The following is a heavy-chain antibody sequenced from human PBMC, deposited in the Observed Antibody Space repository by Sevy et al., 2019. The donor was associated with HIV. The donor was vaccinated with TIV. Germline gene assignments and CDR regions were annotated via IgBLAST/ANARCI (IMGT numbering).Heavy chain of an antibody. Sequence: GGSLRLSCAASGFTFSSYSMNWVRQAPGKGLELVSSISSSSSYIYYADSVKGRFTISRDNAKNSLYLQMNSLRAEDTAVYYCARDSQRITMIVVVINYFDYWGQGTLVTVSS. CDR1: GFTFSSYS. CDR3: ARDSQRITMIVVVINYFDY. J-gene: IGHJ4*02. V-gene: IGHV3-21*01. CDR2: ISSSSSYI. D-gene: IGHD3-22*01.